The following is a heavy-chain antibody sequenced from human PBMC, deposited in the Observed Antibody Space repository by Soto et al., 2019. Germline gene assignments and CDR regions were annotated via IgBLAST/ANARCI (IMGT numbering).Heavy chain of an antibody. CDR1: GGSISSDNYF. J-gene: IGHJ3*01. CDR2: IDYIGRA. Sequence: SETLSLTCTVSGGSISSDNYFWSWIRQHPGKGLEWIGYIDYIGRAYYNPSLKSRVTTSVDTSKNQFSLRLSSVTVADTATYYCAREVKSAAASDAFDLWGQGTVVTVSS. V-gene: IGHV4-31*03. D-gene: IGHD2-15*01. CDR3: AREVKSAAASDAFDL.